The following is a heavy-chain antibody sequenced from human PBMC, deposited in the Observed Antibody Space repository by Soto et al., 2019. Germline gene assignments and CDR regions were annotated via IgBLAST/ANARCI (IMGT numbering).Heavy chain of an antibody. V-gene: IGHV3-23*05. J-gene: IGHJ4*02. CDR1: GLPHSNFA. Sequence: PGGSLRLSCTASGLPHSNFAMMWVRQAPGKGLECVSGIYGSGRGIEYADSVKGRFTISRDNSKNTVYLQMTDLRADDTAVYYCAKDAVYNDGLWPMDHWGQGTQVTVSS. CDR2: IYGSGRGI. D-gene: IGHD2-21*01. CDR3: AKDAVYNDGLWPMDH.